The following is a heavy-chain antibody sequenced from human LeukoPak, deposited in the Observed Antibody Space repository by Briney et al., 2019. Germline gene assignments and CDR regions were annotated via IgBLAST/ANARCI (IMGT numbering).Heavy chain of an antibody. CDR3: ARGGYGLDY. Sequence: SCKASGFTFSSYAMHWVRQAPGKGLEWVAVISYDGSNKYYADSVKGRFTISRDNSKNTLYLQMNSLRAEDTAVYYCARGGYGLDYWGQGTLVTVSS. V-gene: IGHV3-30-3*01. CDR1: GFTFSSYA. CDR2: ISYDGSNK. J-gene: IGHJ4*02. D-gene: IGHD5-12*01.